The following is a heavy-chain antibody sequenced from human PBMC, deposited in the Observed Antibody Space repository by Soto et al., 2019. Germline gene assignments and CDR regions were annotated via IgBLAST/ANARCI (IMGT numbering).Heavy chain of an antibody. D-gene: IGHD3-3*01. CDR1: GYSISSGYY. Sequence: PSETLSLTCAVSGYSISSGYYWGWIRQPPGKGLEWIGSIYHSGSTPYNPSLKSRVTISVDTSKNQFSLKLSSVTAADTAVYYCARDRQSPYDFWSGDSCYWGQGTRVTVSS. CDR3: ARDRQSPYDFWSGDSCY. V-gene: IGHV4-38-2*02. J-gene: IGHJ4*02. CDR2: IYHSGST.